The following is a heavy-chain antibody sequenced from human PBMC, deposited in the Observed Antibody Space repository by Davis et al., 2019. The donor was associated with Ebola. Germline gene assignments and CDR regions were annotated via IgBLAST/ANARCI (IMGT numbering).Heavy chain of an antibody. J-gene: IGHJ6*02. Sequence: MPSESLSLTCTVSGGSISSYYWSWIRQPPGKGLEWIGYIYYSGSTNYNPSLKSRVTISVDTSKNQFSLKLSSVTAADTAVYYCARHATGYYDFWSGYYEGYGMDVWGQGTTVTVSS. CDR1: GGSISSYY. D-gene: IGHD3-3*01. CDR3: ARHATGYYDFWSGYYEGYGMDV. V-gene: IGHV4-59*08. CDR2: IYYSGST.